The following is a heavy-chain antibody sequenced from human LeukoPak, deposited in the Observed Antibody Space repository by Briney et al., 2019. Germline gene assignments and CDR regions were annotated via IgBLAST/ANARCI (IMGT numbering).Heavy chain of an antibody. Sequence: ASVKVSCKASGYTFTGYYMHWVRQAPGQGLEWVGWINPNSGGTNYAQKFQGRVTMTRDTSISTAYMELSSLRSEDTAVYYCARSDIVVVPAVQNYYYYYMDVWGKGTTVTVSS. CDR1: GYTFTGYY. J-gene: IGHJ6*03. CDR3: ARSDIVVVPAVQNYYYYYMDV. CDR2: INPNSGGT. D-gene: IGHD2-2*01. V-gene: IGHV1-2*02.